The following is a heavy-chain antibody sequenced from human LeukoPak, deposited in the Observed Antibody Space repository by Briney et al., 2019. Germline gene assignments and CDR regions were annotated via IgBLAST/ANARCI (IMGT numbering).Heavy chain of an antibody. V-gene: IGHV3-23*01. CDR2: ISGSGGST. CDR1: GFTFSSYA. D-gene: IGHD3-3*01. CDR3: ANAPYDFWSGYNDY. Sequence: PGGSLRLSCAASGFTFSSYAMSWVRQAPGKGLEWVSAISGSGGSTYYADSVKGRFTISRDNSKNTLYLQMNSLRAEDTAVYYCANAPYDFWSGYNDYWGQGTLVTVSS. J-gene: IGHJ4*02.